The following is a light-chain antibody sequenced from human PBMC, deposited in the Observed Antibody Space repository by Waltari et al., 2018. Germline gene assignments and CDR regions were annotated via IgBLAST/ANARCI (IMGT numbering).Light chain of an antibody. CDR1: RSNIGSNS. CDR3: AAWDDTLNGPV. V-gene: IGLV1-44*01. Sequence: QYVLTQPPSSSATPGQRVPISCSGSRSNIGSNSVHWYQQVPGKAPQLLIFNNSERPSGIPDRFSGSKSGTSASLAISGLQSGDESDYYCAAWDDTLNGPVFGGGTKLTVL. CDR2: NNS. J-gene: IGLJ3*02.